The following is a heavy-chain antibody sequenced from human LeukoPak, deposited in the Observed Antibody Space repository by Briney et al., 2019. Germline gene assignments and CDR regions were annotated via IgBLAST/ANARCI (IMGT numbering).Heavy chain of an antibody. V-gene: IGHV1-2*02. CDR1: GYTFTGYF. CDR3: ARDERYDSSGYPFDQ. Sequence: GASVKVSCKASGYTFTGYFIHWVRQAPGQGLESMGWINPNSGGTNYAQKFQGRVTMTSDTSISTAYMELSRLRSDDTAVYYCARDERYDSSGYPFDQWGQGTLVTVSS. CDR2: INPNSGGT. D-gene: IGHD3-22*01. J-gene: IGHJ4*02.